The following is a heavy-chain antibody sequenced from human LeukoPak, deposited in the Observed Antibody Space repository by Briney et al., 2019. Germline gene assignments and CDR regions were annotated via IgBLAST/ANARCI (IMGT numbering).Heavy chain of an antibody. V-gene: IGHV4-34*01. CDR3: ARAYCSSTSCLQIDY. CDR1: GGSFSGYY. J-gene: IGHJ4*02. Sequence: SETLSLTCAVYGGSFSGYYWSWIRQPPGKGLEWIGEINHSGSTYYNPSLKSRVTISVDTSKNQFSLKLSSVTAADTAVYYCARAYCSSTSCLQIDYWGQGTLVTVSS. CDR2: INHSGST. D-gene: IGHD2-2*01.